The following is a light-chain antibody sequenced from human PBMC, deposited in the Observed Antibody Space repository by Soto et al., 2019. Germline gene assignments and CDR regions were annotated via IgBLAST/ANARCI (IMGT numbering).Light chain of an antibody. V-gene: IGLV1-44*01. Sequence: QSVLTQPPSASGTPGQRVTISCSGSSSNIGSNSVSWYRQLPGTAPKLLIYSNNQRPSGVPDRFSGSKSDTSASLAISGLHSDDEADYYCAACDDSLRGLVFGVWTQLTVL. J-gene: IGLJ2*01. CDR2: SNN. CDR3: AACDDSLRGLV. CDR1: SSNIGSNS.